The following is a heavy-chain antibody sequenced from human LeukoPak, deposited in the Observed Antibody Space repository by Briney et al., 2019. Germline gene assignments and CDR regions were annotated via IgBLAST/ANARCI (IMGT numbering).Heavy chain of an antibody. CDR3: VRDQDYCTASSCSFYFDY. D-gene: IGHD2-2*01. CDR1: GFTFSSRDW. V-gene: IGHV3-7*01. Sequence: PGGSLRLSCVASGFTFSSRDWMTWVRQAPGKGLEWVANIKQDGSEKNYVDSVKGRFTISRDNAKKSLYLHMSSLRVDDTAVYYCVRDQDYCTASSCSFYFDYWGQGTLVTVSS. J-gene: IGHJ4*02. CDR2: IKQDGSEK.